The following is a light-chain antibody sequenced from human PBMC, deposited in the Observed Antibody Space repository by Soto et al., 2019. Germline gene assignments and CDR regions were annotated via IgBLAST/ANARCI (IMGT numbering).Light chain of an antibody. V-gene: IGKV1-5*03. CDR2: KAS. J-gene: IGKJ4*01. CDR3: QQYNSYRIT. CDR1: QSISSW. Sequence: DIQMTQSPSTLSASVGDRVTITCRAIQSISSWLAWYQQKPGKAPKLLIYKASSLESGVPSRFSGSGSGTELTLTISSLQPDDFATYYCQQYNSYRITFGGGTKVEIK.